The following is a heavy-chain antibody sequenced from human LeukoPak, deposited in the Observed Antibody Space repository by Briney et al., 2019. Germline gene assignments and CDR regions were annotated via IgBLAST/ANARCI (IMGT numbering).Heavy chain of an antibody. Sequence: GASVKVSCKASGYTFTGYYMHWVRQAPGQGLEWMGWINPNSGGTNYAQKFQGRVTMTRDTSISTAYMELSRLRSDDTAVYYCARDLCKGDYDCNWFDTWGQGTLVTVSS. D-gene: IGHD4-23*01. CDR3: ARDLCKGDYDCNWFDT. CDR2: INPNSGGT. J-gene: IGHJ5*02. V-gene: IGHV1-2*02. CDR1: GYTFTGYY.